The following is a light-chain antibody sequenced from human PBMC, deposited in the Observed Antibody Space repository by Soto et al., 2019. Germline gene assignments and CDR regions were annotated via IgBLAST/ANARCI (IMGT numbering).Light chain of an antibody. Sequence: QSVLTQPASVSGSPGQSITISCTGTSSDVGLYNFVSWYQQDPGKAPKLMIYEGTKRPSGVSNRFSGSKSGNTASLTISGLQAEDEADYYCCSYAGSSTLVFGTGTKVTVL. CDR3: CSYAGSSTLV. V-gene: IGLV2-23*01. J-gene: IGLJ1*01. CDR1: SSDVGLYNF. CDR2: EGT.